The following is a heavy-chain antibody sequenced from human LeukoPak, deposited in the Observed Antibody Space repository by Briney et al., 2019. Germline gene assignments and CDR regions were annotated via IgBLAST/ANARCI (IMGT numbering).Heavy chain of an antibody. Sequence: PSETLSLTCTVSGFSISSYYWSWIRQPAGKGLEWIGRIYTSGSTNYNPSLKSRVTMSVDTSKNQFSLKLSSVTAADTAVYYCARDKRASTVVTPSDAFDIWGQGTMVTVSS. J-gene: IGHJ3*02. D-gene: IGHD4-23*01. V-gene: IGHV4-4*07. CDR1: GFSISSYY. CDR2: IYTSGST. CDR3: ARDKRASTVVTPSDAFDI.